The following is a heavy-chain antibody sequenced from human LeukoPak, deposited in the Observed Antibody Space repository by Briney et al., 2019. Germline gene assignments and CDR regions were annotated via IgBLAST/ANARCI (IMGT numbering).Heavy chain of an antibody. D-gene: IGHD5-12*01. J-gene: IGHJ4*02. Sequence: ASVKVSCKASGYTFSSYTLSWLRQAPGLGLEWMGWINTYTGTPTYAQGFTGRFVFSLDSSVSTAYLQINSLKAEDIAVYYCVRQYSGYESLYFDSWGQGTLVTVSS. CDR2: INTYTGTP. V-gene: IGHV7-4-1*02. CDR1: GYTFSSYT. CDR3: VRQYSGYESLYFDS.